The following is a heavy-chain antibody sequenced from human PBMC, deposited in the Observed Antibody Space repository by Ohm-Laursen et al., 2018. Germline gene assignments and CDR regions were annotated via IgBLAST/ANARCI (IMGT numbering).Heavy chain of an antibody. CDR2: IKQDGTEK. V-gene: IGHV3-7*01. J-gene: IGHJ4*02. CDR3: ARDPVRGLTDY. Sequence: SLRLSCSASGFTFNTHWMGWVRQAPGKGLEWVANIKQDGTEKRYVGSVMGRFTISRDNTKNSLYLQMNSLRAEDTAVYHCARDPVRGLTDYWGQGTLVTVSS. CDR1: GFTFNTHW. D-gene: IGHD3-16*01.